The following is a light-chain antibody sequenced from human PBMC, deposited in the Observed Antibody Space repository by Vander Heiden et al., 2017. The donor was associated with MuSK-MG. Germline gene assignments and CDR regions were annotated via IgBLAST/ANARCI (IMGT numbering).Light chain of an antibody. CDR2: GAS. CDR1: QSVSSN. V-gene: IGKV3D-15*01. CDR3: QQHNNWPPIT. Sequence: EIVMTQSPATLSVSPGERATLSCRASQSVSSNLAWYQQKPGQAPRLLIYGASIRATGIPARFSGSGYGTEFTLTISSLQSEDFAVYYCQQHNNWPPITFGQGTQLEIK. J-gene: IGKJ5*01.